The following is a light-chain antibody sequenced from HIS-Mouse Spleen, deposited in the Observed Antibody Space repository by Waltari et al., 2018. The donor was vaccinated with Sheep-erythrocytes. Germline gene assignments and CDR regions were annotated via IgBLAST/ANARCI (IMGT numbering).Light chain of an antibody. V-gene: IGLV2-11*01. J-gene: IGLJ3*02. CDR1: SSDVGGYNY. CDR3: CSYAGSYTV. CDR2: DFR. Sequence: QSALTQPRSVSGSPGQAVTISCTAPSSDVGGYNYVSWYQQHPGNSHKPMIYDFRKRPSGVPDRFSGSKSGNTASLTISGLQAEDEADYYCCSYAGSYTVFGGGTKLTVL.